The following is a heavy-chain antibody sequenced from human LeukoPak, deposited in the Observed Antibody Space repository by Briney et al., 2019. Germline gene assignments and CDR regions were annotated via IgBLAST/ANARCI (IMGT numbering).Heavy chain of an antibody. D-gene: IGHD3-9*01. CDR2: INAANGNT. V-gene: IGHV1-3*01. CDR3: ARGTRLGYFDWLAFDY. J-gene: IGHJ4*02. CDR1: GYTFTSYA. Sequence: GASVKVSCKASGYTFTSYAMHLVRQAPGQRLEWMGWINAANGNTKYSQKFQGRVTITRDTSASTAYMELSSLRSEDTAVYYCARGTRLGYFDWLAFDYWGQGTLVTVSS.